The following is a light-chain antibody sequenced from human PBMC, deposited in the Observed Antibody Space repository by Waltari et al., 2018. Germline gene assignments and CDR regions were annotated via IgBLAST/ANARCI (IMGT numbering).Light chain of an antibody. CDR2: NTS. CDR1: QCVGRY. Sequence: SCRASQCVGRYLVWYQQKPGLAPRLVIYNTSTRATGIPDRFSGSGSGTDFSLTISRLEPEDFAVYYCQHNVRLPVTFGQGTKVEIK. V-gene: IGKV3D-20*02. CDR3: QHNVRLPVT. J-gene: IGKJ1*01.